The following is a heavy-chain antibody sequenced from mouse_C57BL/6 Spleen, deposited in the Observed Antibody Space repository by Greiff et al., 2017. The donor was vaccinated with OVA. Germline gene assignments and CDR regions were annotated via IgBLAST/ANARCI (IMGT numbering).Heavy chain of an antibody. D-gene: IGHD3-3*01. Sequence: EVMLVESGGGLVKPGGSLKLSCAASGFTFSSYAMSWVRQTPEKRLEWVATISDGGSYTYYPDNVKGRFTISRDNAKNNLYLQMSHLKSEDTAMYYCARDKGNAYYYAMDYWGQGTSVTVSS. CDR3: ARDKGNAYYYAMDY. V-gene: IGHV5-4*01. CDR1: GFTFSSYA. CDR2: ISDGGSYT. J-gene: IGHJ4*01.